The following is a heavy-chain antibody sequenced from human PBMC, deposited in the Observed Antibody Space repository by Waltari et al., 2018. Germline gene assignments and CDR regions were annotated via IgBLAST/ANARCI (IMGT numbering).Heavy chain of an antibody. Sequence: QLQLQESGPGLVKPSETLSLTCTVSGGSISTSSYDWGWIRQPPGKGLEWIGSIYYSGSTYYNPSLKSRVTISVDTSKNQFSLKLSSVTAADTAVYYCARDTVTLYYFDYWGQGTLVTVSS. D-gene: IGHD4-17*01. CDR1: GGSISTSSYD. CDR2: IYYSGST. CDR3: ARDTVTLYYFDY. V-gene: IGHV4-39*07. J-gene: IGHJ4*02.